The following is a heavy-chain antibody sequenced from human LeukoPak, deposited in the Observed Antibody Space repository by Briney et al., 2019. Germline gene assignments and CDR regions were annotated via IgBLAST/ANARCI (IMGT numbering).Heavy chain of an antibody. J-gene: IGHJ4*02. CDR1: GFTFSGSA. Sequence: GGSLRLSCAASGFTFSGSAMHWVRQASGKGLEWVGRIRSKANSYATAYAASVKGRFTISRDDSKNTAYLQMNSLKTEDTAVYYCTTRTTGRRAVSRDYWGQGTLVTVSS. D-gene: IGHD1-1*01. CDR2: IRSKANSYAT. CDR3: TTRTTGRRAVSRDY. V-gene: IGHV3-73*01.